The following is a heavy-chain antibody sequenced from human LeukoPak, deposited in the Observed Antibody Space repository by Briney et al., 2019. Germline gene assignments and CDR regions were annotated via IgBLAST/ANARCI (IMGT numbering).Heavy chain of an antibody. J-gene: IGHJ3*02. CDR1: GFTFSNVW. CDR3: TTDIVATASGYAFDI. D-gene: IGHD5-12*01. CDR2: IKSKTDGGTT. Sequence: GGSLRLSCAASGFTFSNVWMRWVRQAPGKGLEWVGRIKSKTDGGTTDYAAPVKGRFTISRDDSKNTLYLQMNSLKTEDTAVYYCTTDIVATASGYAFDIWGQGTMVTVSS. V-gene: IGHV3-15*01.